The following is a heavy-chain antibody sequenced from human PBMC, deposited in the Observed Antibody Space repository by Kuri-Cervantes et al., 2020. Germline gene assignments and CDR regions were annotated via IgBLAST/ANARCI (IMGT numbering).Heavy chain of an antibody. CDR1: GFTFSSYA. J-gene: IGHJ4*02. CDR3: AKDGRGANDY. Sequence: GGSLRLSCAASGFTFSSYAMHWVRQAPGKGLEWVAVISYDGSNKYYADSVKGRFTISRDNSKNTLYLQMNSLTADDTAVYYCAKDGRGANDYWGQGTLVTVSS. CDR2: ISYDGSNK. V-gene: IGHV3-30-3*01.